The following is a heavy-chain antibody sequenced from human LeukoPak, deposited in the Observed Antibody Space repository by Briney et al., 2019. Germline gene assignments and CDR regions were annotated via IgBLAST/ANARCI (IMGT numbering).Heavy chain of an antibody. CDR1: GGSISSYC. V-gene: IGHV4-4*09. CDR2: IYPSGST. J-gene: IGHJ5*02. D-gene: IGHD2-21*01. Sequence: NTSETLSLTCTVSGGSISSYCWSWVRQPPGKGLEWIGYIYPSGSTDYNPSLKSRVTMSVDTSKNQLSMELRFLTAADTAVYYCATSHDVKTAPYDLWGQGTLVTVSS. CDR3: ATSHDVKTAPYDL.